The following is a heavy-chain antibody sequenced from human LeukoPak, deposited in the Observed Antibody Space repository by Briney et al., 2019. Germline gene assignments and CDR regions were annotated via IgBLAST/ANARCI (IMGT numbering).Heavy chain of an antibody. J-gene: IGHJ4*02. D-gene: IGHD5-12*01. Sequence: PSETLSLTCAVYGGSFSGYYWSWIRQPPGKGLEWIGYIYYSGSTNYNPSLKSRVTISVDTSKNQFSLKLSSVTAADTAVYYCARGRGGYDIGYWGQGTLVTVSS. CDR3: ARGRGGYDIGY. CDR1: GGSFSGYY. V-gene: IGHV4-59*01. CDR2: IYYSGST.